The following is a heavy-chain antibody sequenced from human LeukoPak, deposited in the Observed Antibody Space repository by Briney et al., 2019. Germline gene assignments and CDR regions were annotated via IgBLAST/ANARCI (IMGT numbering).Heavy chain of an antibody. CDR2: INHSGST. D-gene: IGHD3-16*01. J-gene: IGHJ4*02. CDR1: GGSFSGYY. CDR3: ASPGGAMGCTFDY. V-gene: IGHV4-34*01. Sequence: SETLSLTCAVYGGSFSGYYWSWIRQPPGKGLEWIGEINHSGSTNYNPSLKSRVTISVDTSKNQFSLKLSSVTAADTAVYYCASPGGAMGCTFDYWGQGTLVTVSS.